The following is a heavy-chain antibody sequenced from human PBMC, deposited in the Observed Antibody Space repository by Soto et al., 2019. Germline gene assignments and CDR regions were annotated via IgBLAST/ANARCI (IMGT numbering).Heavy chain of an antibody. D-gene: IGHD6-13*01. CDR2: ISAYNGNT. Sequence: QVQLVQSGAEVKKPGASVKVSCKASGYTFTSYGISWVRQAPGQGLEWMGWISAYNGNTNYAQKLQGRVTMTTDTSPSTASMELRSLRSDATAVYYFARESSSSCHDYWGQGTLVTVSS. CDR3: ARESSSSCHDY. V-gene: IGHV1-18*01. CDR1: GYTFTSYG. J-gene: IGHJ4*02.